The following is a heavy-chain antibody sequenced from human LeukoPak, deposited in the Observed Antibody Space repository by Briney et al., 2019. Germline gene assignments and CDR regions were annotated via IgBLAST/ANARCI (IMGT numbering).Heavy chain of an antibody. V-gene: IGHV4-59*12. CDR1: GGSITVYY. CDR2: ISYSGST. Sequence: PSETLSLTCSVSGGSITVYYWNWLRQSPGKGLEWIGSISYSGSTNYNPSLKSRVTISIDTSKNRLSLKVSSVIAADTAMYYCARGGSRSYTSSTLDYWGQGTLVTVSS. CDR3: ARGGSRSYTSSTLDY. D-gene: IGHD6-6*01. J-gene: IGHJ4*02.